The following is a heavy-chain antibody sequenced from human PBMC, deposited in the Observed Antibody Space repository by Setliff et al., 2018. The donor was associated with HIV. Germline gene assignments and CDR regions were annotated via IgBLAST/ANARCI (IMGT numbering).Heavy chain of an antibody. CDR2: MNPNSGNT. Sequence: ASVKVSCKASGDTFTNYDINWVRQATRQGLEWMGWMNPNSGNTGYAQKFQGRATMTRNTSISTAYMELSSLRSEDTAVYYCARVGSYWTQFDYWGQGTLVTVSS. CDR3: ARVGSYWTQFDY. D-gene: IGHD2-15*01. CDR1: GDTFTNYD. J-gene: IGHJ4*01. V-gene: IGHV1-8*02.